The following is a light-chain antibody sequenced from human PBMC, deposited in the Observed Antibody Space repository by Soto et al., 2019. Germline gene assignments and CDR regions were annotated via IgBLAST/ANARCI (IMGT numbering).Light chain of an antibody. V-gene: IGKV3-20*01. J-gene: IGKJ2*02. CDR2: GAS. CDR3: QEYGSSRPWT. CDR1: QTFSSGY. Sequence: ETVLTQSPSTLSLSPGERATLSCRASQTFSSGYLAWYQQKPGQAPRLLIYGASRRATGIADRFSGSGSGTEYTLTISRLEPEDSAVYYCQEYGSSRPWTFGHGTKLEIK.